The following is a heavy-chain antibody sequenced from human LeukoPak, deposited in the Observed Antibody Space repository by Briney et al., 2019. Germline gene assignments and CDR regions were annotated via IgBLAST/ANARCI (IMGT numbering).Heavy chain of an antibody. CDR2: ISGSGGST. J-gene: IGHJ3*02. V-gene: IGHV3-23*01. CDR3: AKSPGVDDAFDI. Sequence: GGSLRLSCAASGFTFSSYAMSWVRQAPGKGLEWVSAISGSGGSTYYADSVKGRFTISRDNSKNTPYLQMNSLRAEDTAVYYCAKSPGVDDAFDIWGQGTMVTVSS. CDR1: GFTFSSYA. D-gene: IGHD2-21*01.